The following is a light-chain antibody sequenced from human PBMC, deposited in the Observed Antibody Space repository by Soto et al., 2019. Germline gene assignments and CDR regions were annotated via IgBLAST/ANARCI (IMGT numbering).Light chain of an antibody. V-gene: IGLV7-43*01. CDR2: STS. CDR3: LLFSDPARV. Sequence: QAVVTQEPSLTVSPGGTVTLTCASSTGAVTSAYYPHWFQQEPGQAPRPLISSTSNKHSWTPARFSGSLIGDKAALIVSDVQPDDEADYYCLLFSDPARVFGGGTNLTVL. CDR1: TGAVTSAYY. J-gene: IGLJ3*02.